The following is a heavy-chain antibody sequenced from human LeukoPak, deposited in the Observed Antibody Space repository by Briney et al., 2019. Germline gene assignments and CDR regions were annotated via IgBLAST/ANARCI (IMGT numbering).Heavy chain of an antibody. D-gene: IGHD1-26*01. CDR3: AKDRGGSYTLSLDY. V-gene: IGHV3-7*03. Sequence: RAGGSLRLSCAASGFTFSNYWIHWVRQAPGKGLEWVAGIKDDGSEKYYVDSVKGRFTISRDNAKNSLYLQMNSPRAEDTAVYYCAKDRGGSYTLSLDYWGQGTLVTVSS. J-gene: IGHJ4*02. CDR1: GFTFSNYW. CDR2: IKDDGSEK.